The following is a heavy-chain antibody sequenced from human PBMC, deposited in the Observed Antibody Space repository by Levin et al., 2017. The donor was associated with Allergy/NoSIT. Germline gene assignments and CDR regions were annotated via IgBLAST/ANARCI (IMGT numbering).Heavy chain of an antibody. J-gene: IGHJ6*03. CDR3: ARLKGAGMQDYYYMDV. V-gene: IGHV1-2*02. D-gene: IGHD3-10*01. Sequence: ASVKVSCEASGFTFTDYLLHWVRQAPGQGLEWMGRINPKSAGAIYAQRFQGRVIMTSDASISTAFMELTNLRSDDTAVYFCARLKGAGMQDYYYMDVWGRGTTVTVSS. CDR2: INPKSAGA. CDR1: GFTFTDYL.